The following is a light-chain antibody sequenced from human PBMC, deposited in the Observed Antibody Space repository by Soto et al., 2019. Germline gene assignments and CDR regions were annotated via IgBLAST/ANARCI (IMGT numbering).Light chain of an antibody. CDR3: AVWDGSLSGWV. CDR2: RNN. V-gene: IGLV1-47*01. J-gene: IGLJ3*02. Sequence: QSVLTQPPSASGTPGQRVTISCSGSSSNIGKNYVYWYQQLPGTAPKLLINRNNQRPSGVPDRFSGSKSGTSASLAISGLRSDDEADYYCAVWDGSLSGWVFGGGTKVTVL. CDR1: SSNIGKNY.